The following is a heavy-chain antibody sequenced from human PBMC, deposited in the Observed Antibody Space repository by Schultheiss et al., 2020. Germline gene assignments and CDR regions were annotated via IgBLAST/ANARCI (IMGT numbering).Heavy chain of an antibody. V-gene: IGHV4-39*07. D-gene: IGHD6-13*01. CDR3: AREGSSWESRAFDI. Sequence: SQTLSLTCTVSGGSISSGDYYWSWIRQPPGKGLEWIGSIYYSGSTYYNPSLKSRVTISVDTSKNQFSLKLSSVTAADTAVYYCAREGSSWESRAFDIWGQGTMVTVSS. CDR1: GGSISSGDYY. J-gene: IGHJ3*02. CDR2: IYYSGST.